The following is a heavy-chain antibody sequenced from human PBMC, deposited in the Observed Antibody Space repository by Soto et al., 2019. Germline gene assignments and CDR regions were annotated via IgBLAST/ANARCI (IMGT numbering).Heavy chain of an antibody. D-gene: IGHD2-21*02. CDR3: ARQAKCKQSVTFDY. CDR2: IDYSGDS. Sequence: QVQLQESGPGLVKPSETLSLTCTVSGGSMRSYYWSWIRQPPGKGLEWIGHIDYSGDSNYNPSLKRRVTVSVDMTKNQYSLRLRFVTAEDTAVYYCARQAKCKQSVTFDYWGQGSQVTVSS. J-gene: IGHJ4*02. CDR1: GGSMRSYY. V-gene: IGHV4-59*01.